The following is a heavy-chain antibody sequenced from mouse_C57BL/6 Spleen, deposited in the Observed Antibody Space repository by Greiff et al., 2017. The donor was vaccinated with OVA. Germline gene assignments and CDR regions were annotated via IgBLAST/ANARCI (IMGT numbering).Heavy chain of an antibody. D-gene: IGHD2-2*01. V-gene: IGHV5-12*01. CDR2: ISNGGGST. CDR3: AREGYDAAMDY. CDR1: GFTFSDYY. Sequence: EVKVEESGGGLVQPGGSLKLSCAASGFTFSDYYMYWVRQTPEKRLEWVAYISNGGGSTYYPDTVKGRFTISRDNAKNTLYLQMSRLKSEDTAMYDCAREGYDAAMDYWGQGTSVTVSS. J-gene: IGHJ4*01.